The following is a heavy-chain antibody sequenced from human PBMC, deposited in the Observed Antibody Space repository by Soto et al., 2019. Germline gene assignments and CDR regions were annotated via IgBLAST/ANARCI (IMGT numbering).Heavy chain of an antibody. V-gene: IGHV1-8*01. D-gene: IGHD3-22*01. CDR2: MNSNSGNT. Sequence: QVQLVQSGAEVKKPGASVKVSCKASGYTFTSYDINWVRQATGQGLEWMGWMNSNSGNTGYAQKFQGRVTMTRNTSISTAYMELSSLTSEYTAVYYCASGDATKIVVTTYSAMDVWGQGTTVTVSS. CDR1: GYTFTSYD. J-gene: IGHJ6*02. CDR3: ASGDATKIVVTTYSAMDV.